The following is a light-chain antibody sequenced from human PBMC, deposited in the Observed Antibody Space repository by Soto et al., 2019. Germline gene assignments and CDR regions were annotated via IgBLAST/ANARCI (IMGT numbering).Light chain of an antibody. Sequence: EIVLTQSPGTLSLSPGERATLSCMASQSVSSSYLAWYQQKPGQAPRLLIYGASSRATGIPDRFSGSGSGTDFTLTISRLEPEDFAVYYCQQYGSSRRTFGQGTKVEIK. CDR1: QSVSSSY. CDR2: GAS. CDR3: QQYGSSRRT. V-gene: IGKV3-20*01. J-gene: IGKJ1*01.